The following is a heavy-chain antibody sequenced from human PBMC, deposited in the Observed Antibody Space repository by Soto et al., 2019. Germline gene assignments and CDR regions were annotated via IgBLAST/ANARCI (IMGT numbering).Heavy chain of an antibody. CDR2: IYWDDDK. J-gene: IGHJ4*02. Sequence: QITLKESGPTLVKPTQTLTLTCTFSGFSLSTSGVGVGWIRQPPGKTLEWLALIYWDDDKRYSPSLKSRLTIPKDTSKNQVVLTMTIMDAVDTATYYCAHGRITGTIRAFDYWGQGTLVTVSS. D-gene: IGHD1-7*01. CDR1: GFSLSTSGVG. V-gene: IGHV2-5*02. CDR3: AHGRITGTIRAFDY.